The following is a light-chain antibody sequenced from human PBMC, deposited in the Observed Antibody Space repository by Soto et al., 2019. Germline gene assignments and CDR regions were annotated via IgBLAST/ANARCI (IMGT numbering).Light chain of an antibody. CDR3: SSYTSSSTSV. J-gene: IGLJ1*01. V-gene: IGLV2-14*01. Sequence: QSALTQPASVSGSPGQSITISCTGTSSDIGGYKYVSWYQQHPGKAPKLMIYDVTNWPSGVSNRFSGSKSGNTASLTISGLQAEDEADYYCSSYTSSSTSVFGTGTKLTVL. CDR1: SSDIGGYKY. CDR2: DVT.